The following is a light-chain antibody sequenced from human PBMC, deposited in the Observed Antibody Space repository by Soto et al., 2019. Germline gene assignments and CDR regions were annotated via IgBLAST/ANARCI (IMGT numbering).Light chain of an antibody. J-gene: IGKJ1*01. CDR2: DTS. CDR1: QRISRS. CDR3: RQRDSGPGT. Sequence: EIVLTQSPATLSLSPGERATLSCRASQRISRSLAWYQHKPGQAPRLLIFDTSNRATGIPARFSGSGSGTDFTLTISALEPKDLPFYYCRQRDSGPGTFGKGTKV. V-gene: IGKV3-11*01.